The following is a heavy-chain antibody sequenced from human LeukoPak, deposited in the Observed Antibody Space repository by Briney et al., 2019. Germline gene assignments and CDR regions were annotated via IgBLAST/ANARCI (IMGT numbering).Heavy chain of an antibody. D-gene: IGHD6-6*01. J-gene: IGHJ4*02. CDR2: ISASGASI. V-gene: IGHV3-23*01. Sequence: GGSLRLSCAASGFTFSSFPMSWVRQTPGKGLEWVSIISASGASIYYPASVKGRFTVSRDNSKNTLYLQMNSLRAEDTAVYYCAKDPTPSSSAPPRGGQGTLVTVSS. CDR3: AKDPTPSSSAPPR. CDR1: GFTFSSFP.